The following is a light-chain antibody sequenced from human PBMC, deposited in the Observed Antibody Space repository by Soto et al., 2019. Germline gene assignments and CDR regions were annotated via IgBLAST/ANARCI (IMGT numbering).Light chain of an antibody. V-gene: IGLV1-51*01. CDR2: DND. Sequence: QAVVTQPPSVSAAPGQKVTISCSGSSSNIGKSFVSWYQQIPATVPKLLIYDNDRRPSGIPDRFSGSKSGTSATLVITGLQTGDEADYYCGTWDRSLSVYVFGFGTKLTVL. CDR3: GTWDRSLSVYV. CDR1: SSNIGKSF. J-gene: IGLJ1*01.